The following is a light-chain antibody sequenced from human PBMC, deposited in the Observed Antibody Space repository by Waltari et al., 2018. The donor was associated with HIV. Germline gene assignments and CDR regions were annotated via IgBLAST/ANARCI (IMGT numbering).Light chain of an antibody. J-gene: IGLJ2*01. V-gene: IGLV3-21*02. CDR3: QVWYSLTDPVV. Sequence: SYVLTQPPSVSVAPGQTARITCGGRSIGSKSVHGYQKKPGQAPVLVVSDDSDRPSGIPERFSGSKSGNTATLTISRVEAGDEADYYCQVWYSLTDPVVFGGGTKLTVL. CDR2: DDS. CDR1: SIGSKS.